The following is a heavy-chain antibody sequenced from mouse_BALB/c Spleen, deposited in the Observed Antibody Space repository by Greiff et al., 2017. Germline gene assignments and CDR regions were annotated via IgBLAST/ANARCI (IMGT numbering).Heavy chain of an antibody. CDR1: GFSLSTSGMG. Sequence: QVTLKESGPGILQPSQTLSLTCSFSGFSLSTSGMGVSWIRQPSGKGLEWLAHIYWDDDKRYNPSLKSRLTISKDTSSNQVFLKITSVDTADTATYYCARRGESGFAYWGQGTLVTVSA. CDR3: ARRGESGFAY. V-gene: IGHV8-12*01. CDR2: IYWDDDK. J-gene: IGHJ3*01. D-gene: IGHD1-3*01.